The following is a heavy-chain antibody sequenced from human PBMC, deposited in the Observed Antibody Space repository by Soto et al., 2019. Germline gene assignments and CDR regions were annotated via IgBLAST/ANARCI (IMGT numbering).Heavy chain of an antibody. J-gene: IGHJ6*02. D-gene: IGHD3-10*01. CDR2: INAGNGNT. CDR1: GYTFTSYA. CDR3: ARDLRFGVPWGMDV. Sequence: QVQLVQSGAEVKKPGASVKVSCKASGYTFTSYAMHWVRQAPGQRLEWMGWINAGNGNTKYSQKFQGRVTITRDTSASTAYMELSSLRSEDTAVYYCARDLRFGVPWGMDVWGQGTTVTVSS. V-gene: IGHV1-3*01.